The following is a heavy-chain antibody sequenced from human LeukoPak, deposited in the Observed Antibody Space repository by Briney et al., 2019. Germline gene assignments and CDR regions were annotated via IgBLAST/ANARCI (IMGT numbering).Heavy chain of an antibody. CDR1: GGTFSTSA. CDR3: ARDRWIPGDVSYYYYYMDV. CDR2: IIPIFSTP. J-gene: IGHJ6*03. Sequence: PVKVSCKASGGTFSTSAINWVRQAPGQGLEWMGGIIPIFSTPTYAQKLQGRLTITTYESTRTGYMELSSLSSEDTAVYYCARDRWIPGDVSYYYYYMDVWGKGTTVTVSS. D-gene: IGHD5-18*01. V-gene: IGHV1-69*05.